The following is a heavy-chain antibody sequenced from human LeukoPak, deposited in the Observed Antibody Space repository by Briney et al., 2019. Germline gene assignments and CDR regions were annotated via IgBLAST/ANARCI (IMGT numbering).Heavy chain of an antibody. CDR2: IYYSGST. Sequence: SETLSLTCTVSGGSISSSSYYWGWIRRPPGKGLEWIGSIYYSGSTYYNPSLKSRVTISVDTSKNQFSLKLSSVTAADTAVYYCARATMVRGYGMDVWGQGTTVTVSS. J-gene: IGHJ6*02. D-gene: IGHD3-10*01. CDR3: ARATMVRGYGMDV. V-gene: IGHV4-39*07. CDR1: GGSISSSSYY.